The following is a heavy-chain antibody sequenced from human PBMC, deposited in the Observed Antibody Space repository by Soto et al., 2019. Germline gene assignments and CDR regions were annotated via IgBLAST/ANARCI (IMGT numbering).Heavy chain of an antibody. D-gene: IGHD5-12*01. J-gene: IGHJ4*02. CDR2: ISARGGRS. CDR1: GFSFSSYA. V-gene: IGHV3-23*01. Sequence: EVQLLESGGGLVQPGGSLRLSCAASGFSFSSYAMVWVRQAPGKGLEWVSVISARGGRSYFADSVKGRFTTSRDNSKNVLSLEMTSLRAEDTATYYCAKGSIEYRASVDNWGQGTLVLVSS. CDR3: AKGSIEYRASVDN.